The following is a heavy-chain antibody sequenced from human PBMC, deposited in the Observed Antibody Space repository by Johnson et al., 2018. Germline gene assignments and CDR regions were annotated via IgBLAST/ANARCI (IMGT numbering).Heavy chain of an antibody. CDR2: IIPIFGTA. J-gene: IGHJ6*03. V-gene: IGHV1-69*01. Sequence: QVQLVESGAEVKKPGSSVKVSCKASGGTFSSYAISWVRQAPGQGLEWMGGIIPIFGTANYAQKFQGRVTITADESTGTAYMELSSLRSEDTAVYYCARALIGDIGAYYYYMDVWGRGTTVTVSS. CDR3: ARALIGDIGAYYYYMDV. CDR1: GGTFSSYA. D-gene: IGHD4/OR15-4a*01.